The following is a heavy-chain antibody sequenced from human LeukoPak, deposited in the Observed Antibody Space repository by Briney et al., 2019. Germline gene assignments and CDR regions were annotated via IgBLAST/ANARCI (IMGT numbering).Heavy chain of an antibody. V-gene: IGHV3-23*01. D-gene: IGHD1/OR15-1a*01. CDR3: ARDSNWNNGGFDY. CDR1: GFTFSNYA. J-gene: IGHJ4*02. Sequence: GGSLRLSCGASGFTFSNYAMSWVRQAPGKGLEWVSTSSGNGGSTYYGDSVKGRFTISRDNVKNTLHLQMSSLRAEDTAVYYCARDSNWNNGGFDYWGQGTLVSVSS. CDR2: SSGNGGST.